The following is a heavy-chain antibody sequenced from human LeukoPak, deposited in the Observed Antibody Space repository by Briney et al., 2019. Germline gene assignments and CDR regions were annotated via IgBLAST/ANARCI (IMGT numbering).Heavy chain of an antibody. Sequence: GGSLRLSCAASGFTFSSYAMRWVRQAPGKGLEWVSATSGSGSSTYYADSEKGRFTISRDNSKNTLYLQMNSLRAEDTAVYYCAKDSYVWFGELPLDYWGQGTLVTVSS. CDR2: TSGSGSST. CDR1: GFTFSSYA. D-gene: IGHD3-10*01. V-gene: IGHV3-23*01. J-gene: IGHJ4*02. CDR3: AKDSYVWFGELPLDY.